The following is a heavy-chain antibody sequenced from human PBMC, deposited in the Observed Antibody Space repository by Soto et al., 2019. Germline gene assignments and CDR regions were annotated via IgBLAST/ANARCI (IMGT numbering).Heavy chain of an antibody. J-gene: IGHJ4*02. CDR3: ARDKYGSGSYFHC. CDR1: GGSISSGGYY. Sequence: SETLSLTCTVSGGSISSGGYYWSWIRQHPGKGLEWIGYIYYSGSTYYNPSLKSRVTISVDTSKNQFSLKLSSVTAADTAVYYCARDKYGSGSYFHCWGQGTLVTVSS. V-gene: IGHV4-31*03. D-gene: IGHD3-10*01. CDR2: IYYSGST.